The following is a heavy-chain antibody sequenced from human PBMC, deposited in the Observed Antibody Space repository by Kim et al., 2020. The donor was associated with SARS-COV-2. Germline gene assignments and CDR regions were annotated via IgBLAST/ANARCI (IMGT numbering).Heavy chain of an antibody. CDR2: INPSGGST. D-gene: IGHD3-3*01. Sequence: ASVKVSCKASGYTFTSYYMHWVRQAPGQGLEWMGIINPSGGSTSYAQKFQGRVTMTRDTSTSTVYMELSSLRSEDTAVYYCARERGYDFWSGYPRPKYYYYYYGMDVWGQGTTVTVSS. CDR3: ARERGYDFWSGYPRPKYYYYYYGMDV. J-gene: IGHJ6*02. V-gene: IGHV1-46*01. CDR1: GYTFTSYY.